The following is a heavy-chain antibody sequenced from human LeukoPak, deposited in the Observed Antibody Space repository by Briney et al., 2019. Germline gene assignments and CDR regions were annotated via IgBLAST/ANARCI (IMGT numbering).Heavy chain of an antibody. V-gene: IGHV1-18*01. J-gene: IGHJ4*02. D-gene: IGHD1-7*01. CDR1: GYTFTSYG. CDR2: ISAYNGNT. CDR3: ARDHSNWNYAPDF. Sequence: ASVKVSCKASGYTFTSYGISWVRQAPGQGLEWMGWISAYNGNTNYAQKLRDRVTMSTDTSTGTAYLDVGSLTSDDTAVYYCARDHSNWNYAPDFWGQGTLVIVSS.